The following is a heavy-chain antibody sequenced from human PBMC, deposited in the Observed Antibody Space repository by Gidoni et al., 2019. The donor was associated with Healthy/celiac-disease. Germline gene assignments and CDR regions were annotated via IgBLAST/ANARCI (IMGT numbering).Heavy chain of an antibody. CDR3: ARHPLSPSGWYYYYGMDV. J-gene: IGHJ6*02. D-gene: IGHD6-19*01. CDR1: GFSLSNARMG. CDR2: IFSNDEK. Sequence: QVTLKESGPVLVKPTETLTLTCTVSGFSLSNARMGVSWIRQPPGKALEWLAHIFSNDEKSYSTSLKSRLTISKDTSKSQVVLTMTNMDPVDTATYYCARHPLSPSGWYYYYGMDVWGQGTTVTVSS. V-gene: IGHV2-26*01.